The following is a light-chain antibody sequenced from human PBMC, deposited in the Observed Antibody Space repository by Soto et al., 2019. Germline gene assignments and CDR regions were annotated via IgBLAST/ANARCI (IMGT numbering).Light chain of an antibody. Sequence: DIQMTQSPSTLSASVGDRVTITCLASQSITDWLAWYQKKPGKAPKCLTYKESKLEGGVPSSFSGSGSGTEFTLAISSVLPDDFATYYCQYLNDYSWTCGQGTKVEIK. CDR1: QSITDW. CDR2: KES. CDR3: QYLNDYSWT. V-gene: IGKV1-5*03. J-gene: IGKJ1*01.